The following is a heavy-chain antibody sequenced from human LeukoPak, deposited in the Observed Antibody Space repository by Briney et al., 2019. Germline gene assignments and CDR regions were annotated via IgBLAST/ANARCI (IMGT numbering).Heavy chain of an antibody. V-gene: IGHV4-4*02. D-gene: IGHD3-22*01. CDR1: GGSISSSNW. CDR2: IYHSGST. Sequence: SETLSLTCAVSGGSISSSNWWSWVRQPPGKGLEWIGEIYHSGSTNYSPSLKSRVTISVDKSKNQFSLKLSSVTAADTAVYYCARAFGDYYDSSGYYRRRGNFDYWGQGTLVTVSS. CDR3: ARAFGDYYDSSGYYRRRGNFDY. J-gene: IGHJ4*02.